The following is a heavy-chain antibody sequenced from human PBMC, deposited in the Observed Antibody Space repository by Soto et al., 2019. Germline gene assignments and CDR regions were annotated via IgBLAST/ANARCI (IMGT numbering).Heavy chain of an antibody. CDR3: AREGIAAAGRRWFDP. V-gene: IGHV1-2*04. Sequence: ASVKVSCKASGYTFTGYYMHWVRQATGQGLEWMGWINPNSGGTNYAQKFQGWVTMTRDTSISTAYMELSRLRSDDTAVYYCAREGIAAAGRRWFDPWGQGTLVTVSS. D-gene: IGHD6-13*01. J-gene: IGHJ5*02. CDR2: INPNSGGT. CDR1: GYTFTGYY.